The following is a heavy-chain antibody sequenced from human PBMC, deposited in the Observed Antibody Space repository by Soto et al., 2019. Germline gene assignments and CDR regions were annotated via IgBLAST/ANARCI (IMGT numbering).Heavy chain of an antibody. CDR1: GYTFTGYY. J-gene: IGHJ5*02. Sequence: QVQLVQSGAEVKKPGASVQVSCKASGYTFTGYYMHWVRQAPGQGLEWMGWINPNSGGTNYAQKFQGWVTMTRDTSISTAYMELSRLRSDDTAVYCCARGRPTAAGTRWFDPWGQGTLVTVSS. CDR2: INPNSGGT. D-gene: IGHD6-13*01. CDR3: ARGRPTAAGTRWFDP. V-gene: IGHV1-2*04.